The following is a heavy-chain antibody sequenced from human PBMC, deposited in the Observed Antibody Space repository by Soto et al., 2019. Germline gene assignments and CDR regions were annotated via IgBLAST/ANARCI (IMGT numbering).Heavy chain of an antibody. CDR3: ARMAGDSFLQN. D-gene: IGHD6-19*01. CDR2: IYYSGYT. V-gene: IGHV4-59*01. J-gene: IGHJ1*01. Sequence: PSETLSLTCTVSGGSINSYYWSWIRQPPGKGLEWIGHIYYSGYTNYNASLEGRVTISVDTSKNHFSLKLDSVTAADTAVYYCARMAGDSFLQNWGQGTLVTVSS. CDR1: GGSINSYY.